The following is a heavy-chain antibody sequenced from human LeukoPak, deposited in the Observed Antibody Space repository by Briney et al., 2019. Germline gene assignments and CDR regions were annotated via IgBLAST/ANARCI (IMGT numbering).Heavy chain of an antibody. Sequence: SETLSLTCTVSGGSISSGDYYWSWIRQPPGKGLEWIGYIYYSGSTYYNPSLKSRVTISVDTSKNQFSLKLSSVTAADTAVYYCARGVWGSYRLDYWGQGTLATVSS. J-gene: IGHJ4*02. CDR1: GGSISSGDYY. CDR2: IYYSGST. D-gene: IGHD3-16*02. V-gene: IGHV4-30-4*08. CDR3: ARGVWGSYRLDY.